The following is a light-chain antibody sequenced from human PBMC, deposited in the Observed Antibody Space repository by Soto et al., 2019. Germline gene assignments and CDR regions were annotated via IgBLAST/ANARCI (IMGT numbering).Light chain of an antibody. CDR3: QQYGGSPRT. V-gene: IGKV3D-15*02. CDR1: QSVSSH. J-gene: IGKJ1*01. Sequence: EILMWQSPATLSVSTGEGATLSCRARQSVSSHIAWYQQKPGQAPRLLIYGASIRATGIPARISGSGSGTEFTLTISSLQSEDFAVYYCQQYGGSPRTFGQGTKVDI. CDR2: GAS.